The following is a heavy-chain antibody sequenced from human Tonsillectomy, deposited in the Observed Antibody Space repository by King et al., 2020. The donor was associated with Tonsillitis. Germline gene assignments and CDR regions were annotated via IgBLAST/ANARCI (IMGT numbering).Heavy chain of an antibody. CDR3: ARTPGFMIYRDN. J-gene: IGHJ4*02. Sequence: QLVQSGGGLVKPGGSLRLSCAASGFRFTSFTMNWVRQAPGKGLEWVSSISRDNHDIYYIDSVKGRFTISRDNARNSLHLQMNSLRAEDTAVYYCARTPGFMIYRDNWGQGTLVIVSS. V-gene: IGHV3-21*01. CDR2: ISRDNHDI. CDR1: GFRFTSFT. D-gene: IGHD3/OR15-3a*01.